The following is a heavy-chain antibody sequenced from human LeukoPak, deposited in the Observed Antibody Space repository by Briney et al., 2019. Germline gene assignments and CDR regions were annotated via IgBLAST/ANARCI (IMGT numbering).Heavy chain of an antibody. CDR2: IDNRGST. Sequence: PSETLSLTCTVSGVSFSFYFWHWIRQPPGEGLDWIGEIDNRGSTQYKPSLRSRGIISIDTSGNHFSLKLTSVTAADTAVYFCARDSDSGFQWGQGMLVTVSS. CDR3: ARDSDSGFQ. D-gene: IGHD3-16*01. J-gene: IGHJ4*02. V-gene: IGHV4-34*01. CDR1: GVSFSFYF.